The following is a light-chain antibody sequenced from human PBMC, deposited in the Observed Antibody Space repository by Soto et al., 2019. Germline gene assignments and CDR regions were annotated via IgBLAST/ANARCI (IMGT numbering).Light chain of an antibody. Sequence: QSVLTQAPSVSGTPGQRVTISCSGSSSNIGSNSVYWYQHLTGTAPKLLIYRNNQRPSGVPDRISGSKSDTSASLAISGLRSEDEADYYSATWDDSLSGFVFGTGTKVTV. J-gene: IGLJ1*01. CDR2: RNN. CDR1: SSNIGSNS. V-gene: IGLV1-47*01. CDR3: ATWDDSLSGFV.